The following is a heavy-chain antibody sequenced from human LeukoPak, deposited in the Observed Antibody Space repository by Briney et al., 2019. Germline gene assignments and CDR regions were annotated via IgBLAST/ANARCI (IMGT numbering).Heavy chain of an antibody. V-gene: IGHV3-30-3*01. CDR3: ARDYGGNSDVDY. Sequence: PGGSLRLSCAASGFTFSSYSMHWVRQAPGKGLEWVAVISDDGINKYYADSVKGRFTISRDNSRNTLYLQMNSLRAEDTAVYYCARDYGGNSDVDYWGQGTLVTVSS. J-gene: IGHJ4*02. CDR2: ISDDGINK. CDR1: GFTFSSYS. D-gene: IGHD4-23*01.